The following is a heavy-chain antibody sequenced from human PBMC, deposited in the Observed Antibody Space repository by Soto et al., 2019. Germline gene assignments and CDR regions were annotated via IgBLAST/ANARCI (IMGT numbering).Heavy chain of an antibody. V-gene: IGHV1-18*01. CDR3: ARFSGGSYNTYYFYYGMDV. D-gene: IGHD2-15*01. CDR1: GYTFTSYG. J-gene: IGHJ6*02. Sequence: RASVKVSCKASGYTFTSYGISWVRQAPGQGLDWMGWISAYNGNTKYAQDLQGRVTMTTDASTSTAYVELRSLRSDDTAVYYCARFSGGSYNTYYFYYGMDVWGQGTTVTVSS. CDR2: ISAYNGNT.